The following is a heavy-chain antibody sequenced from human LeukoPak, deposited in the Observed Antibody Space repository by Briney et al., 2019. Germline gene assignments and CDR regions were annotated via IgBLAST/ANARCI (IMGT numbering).Heavy chain of an antibody. D-gene: IGHD6-13*01. CDR3: ARELAADEYYYGMDV. V-gene: IGHV3-66*01. CDR2: IYSGGST. Sequence: PGGSLRLSCSASGFTVSSNYMSWVRQAPGKGLEWVSVIYSGGSTYYADSVKGRFTISRDNSKNTLYLQMNSLRAEDTAVYYCARELAADEYYYGMDVWGQGTTVTVSS. J-gene: IGHJ6*02. CDR1: GFTVSSNY.